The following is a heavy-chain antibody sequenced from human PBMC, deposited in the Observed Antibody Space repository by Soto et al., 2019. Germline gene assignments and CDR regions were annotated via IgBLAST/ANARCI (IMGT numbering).Heavy chain of an antibody. D-gene: IGHD3-10*01. CDR1: GFTFSGYA. CDR2: ISDSGDTT. CDR3: AKDRLAAVTRGYYDY. Sequence: EVQLLESGGGLVQPGGSLRLSCAASGFTFSGYAMTWVRQAPGEGLEWVSTISDSGDTTFYAGSVRGRFTISRDNSKNAVHLQMNGLRAEDTAVYYCAKDRLAAVTRGYYDYWGQGTLVTVSS. V-gene: IGHV3-23*01. J-gene: IGHJ4*02.